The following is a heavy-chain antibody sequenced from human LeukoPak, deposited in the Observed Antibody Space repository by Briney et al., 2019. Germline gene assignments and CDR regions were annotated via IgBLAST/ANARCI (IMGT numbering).Heavy chain of an antibody. CDR1: GFTVSSNY. V-gene: IGHV3-53*01. Sequence: GGSLRLSCAASGFTVSSNYMSWVRQAPGKGLEWVSVIYSGGSTYYADSVKGRFTISRDNSKNTLYLQMNSLRAEDTAVYYCARGGRSGYRYFDCWGQGTLVTVSS. J-gene: IGHJ4*02. CDR3: ARGGRSGYRYFDC. CDR2: IYSGGST. D-gene: IGHD5-18*01.